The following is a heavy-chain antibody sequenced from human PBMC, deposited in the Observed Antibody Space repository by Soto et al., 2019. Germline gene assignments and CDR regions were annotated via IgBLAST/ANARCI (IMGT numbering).Heavy chain of an antibody. J-gene: IGHJ3*02. CDR2: IKSKSDGGTT. V-gene: IGHV3-15*07. Sequence: GGSLRLSCAASGFSFSNVWMNWVRQAPGKGLEWVGRIKSKSDGGTTDYAAPVKGRFTFSRDDSKNTLYLQMNSLQTEDTAVYYCTTDGLGRDAFDIWGQGTMVTVSS. CDR1: GFSFSNVW. CDR3: TTDGLGRDAFDI. D-gene: IGHD7-27*01.